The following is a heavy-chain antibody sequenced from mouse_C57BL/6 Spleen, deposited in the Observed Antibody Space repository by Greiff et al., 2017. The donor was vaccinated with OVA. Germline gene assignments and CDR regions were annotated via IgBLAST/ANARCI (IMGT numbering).Heavy chain of an antibody. CDR2: ISGGGGNT. Sequence: EVKLMESGGGLVKPGGSLKLSCAASGFTFSSYTMSWVRQTPEKRLEWVATISGGGGNTYYPDSVKGRFTISRDNAKNTLYLQMSSLRSEDTALYYCARGKGYFDYWGQGTTLTVSS. CDR3: ARGKGYFDY. J-gene: IGHJ2*01. V-gene: IGHV5-9*01. CDR1: GFTFSSYT.